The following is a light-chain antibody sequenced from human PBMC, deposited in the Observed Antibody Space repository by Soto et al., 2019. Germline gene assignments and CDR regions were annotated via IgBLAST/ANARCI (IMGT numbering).Light chain of an antibody. CDR1: SSDVGGYNY. CDR2: GVS. J-gene: IGLJ2*01. V-gene: IGLV2-8*01. CDR3: SSYAGNNVV. Sequence: QSVLTQPPSASGSPGQSVTISCTGTSSDVGGYNYVSWYQQHPGKAPKLMIYGVSKRPSGVPDRFSGSKSGNTASLTVSGLQAEDEADYYCSSYAGNNVVFGGGTKVTVL.